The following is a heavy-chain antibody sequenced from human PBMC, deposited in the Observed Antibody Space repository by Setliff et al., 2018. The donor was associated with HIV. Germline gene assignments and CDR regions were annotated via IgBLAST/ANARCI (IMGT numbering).Heavy chain of an antibody. D-gene: IGHD1-26*01. J-gene: IGHJ5*02. CDR3: VREERAADSGSYYSSRWFDR. CDR2: ISSSGST. Sequence: GGSLRLSCAASGFTFSSYEMNWVRQAPGKGLEWVSYISSSGSTYYADSVKGRFTISRDNSKNTLDLQMSSLEAEDTAVYYCVREERAADSGSYYSSRWFDRWGQGTLVTVSS. V-gene: IGHV3-48*03. CDR1: GFTFSSYE.